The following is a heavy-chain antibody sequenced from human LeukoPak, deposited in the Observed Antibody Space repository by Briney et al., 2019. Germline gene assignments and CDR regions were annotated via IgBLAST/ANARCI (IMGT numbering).Heavy chain of an antibody. CDR2: IYYTGST. CDR1: GDSISSSSYY. D-gene: IGHD6-25*01. V-gene: IGHV4-39*01. CDR3: ARSSGTGTFSY. J-gene: IGHJ4*02. Sequence: SETLSLTCTVSGDSISSSSYYWGWIRQPPGKGLEWIGSIYYTGSTYYNPSLKSRVTISVDTSKNQFSLKLSSVTAADTAVYYCARSSGTGTFSYWGQGTLVTVSS.